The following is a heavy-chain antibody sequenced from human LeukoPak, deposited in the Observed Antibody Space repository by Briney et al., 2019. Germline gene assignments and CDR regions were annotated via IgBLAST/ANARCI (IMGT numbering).Heavy chain of an antibody. CDR2: IKQDRSEK. V-gene: IGHV3-7*01. D-gene: IGHD3-3*01. CDR1: GFTFSNFA. CDR3: ARLREIPVFGVVTKSTSYFGY. J-gene: IGHJ4*02. Sequence: GRSLRLSCAASGFTFSNFAMHWVRQAPGKGLELVANIKQDRSEKYYVDSVKGRFTISRDNAKNSLYLQMNSLRAEDTAVYYCARLREIPVFGVVTKSTSYFGYWGQGTLVAVSS.